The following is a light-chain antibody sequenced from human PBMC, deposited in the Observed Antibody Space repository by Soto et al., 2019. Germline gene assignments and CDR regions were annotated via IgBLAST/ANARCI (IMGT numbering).Light chain of an antibody. CDR3: QQYNTSWT. Sequence: DIQMAQSPSTLSASVGDRVTITCRASQSIDRWLAWYQQRPGKAPELLIYDASILQGGVPSRFSGSGSGTEVTLSISSLQPGDFATYYCQQYNTSWTFGQGTKVEMK. CDR2: DAS. CDR1: QSIDRW. J-gene: IGKJ1*01. V-gene: IGKV1-5*01.